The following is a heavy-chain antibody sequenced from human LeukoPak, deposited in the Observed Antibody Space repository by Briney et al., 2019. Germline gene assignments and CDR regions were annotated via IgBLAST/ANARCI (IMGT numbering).Heavy chain of an antibody. J-gene: IGHJ4*02. V-gene: IGHV1-8*01. CDR2: VSPDSGDT. D-gene: IGHD6-19*01. Sequence: GASVKVSCKASGYTFTNNDINWVRQATGQGIEWMGWVSPDSGDTGYAPNFRGRVTMTTDTSINTAYMELTSLTSEDTAIYYCTRGRAAGDWGQGTLVTVSS. CDR3: TRGRAAGD. CDR1: GYTFTNND.